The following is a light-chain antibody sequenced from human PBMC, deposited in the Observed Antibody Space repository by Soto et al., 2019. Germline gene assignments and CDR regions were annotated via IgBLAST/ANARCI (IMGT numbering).Light chain of an antibody. Sequence: EMVMTQSPATLSLSPGERATLSCRASQSVSSYLAWYQQKPGQAPRLLIYGASTRATGIPARFSGSGSGTEFTLTISSLQSEDFAVYYCQQYNNCLRTFGQGTKVDIK. V-gene: IGKV3-15*01. CDR3: QQYNNCLRT. CDR1: QSVSSY. J-gene: IGKJ1*01. CDR2: GAS.